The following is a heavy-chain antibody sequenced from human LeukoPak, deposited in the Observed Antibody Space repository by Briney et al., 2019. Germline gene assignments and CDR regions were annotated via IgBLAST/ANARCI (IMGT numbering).Heavy chain of an antibody. J-gene: IGHJ4*02. CDR2: ISWNSGYI. Sequence: GGSLRPSCAASGFTFDNYAMHWVRQAPGKGLEWLSIISWNSGYIGYADSVKGRFTISRDSAKKSLDLQMNSLRAEDTAFYYCAKVRGTYSSGYFFDYWGQGTLVTVSS. CDR1: GFTFDNYA. V-gene: IGHV3-9*01. D-gene: IGHD6-19*01. CDR3: AKVRGTYSSGYFFDY.